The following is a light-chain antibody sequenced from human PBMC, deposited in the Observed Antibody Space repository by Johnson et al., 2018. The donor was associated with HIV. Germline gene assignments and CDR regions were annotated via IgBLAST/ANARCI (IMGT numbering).Light chain of an antibody. CDR1: SSNIGNNY. CDR2: ENN. J-gene: IGLJ1*01. V-gene: IGLV1-51*02. CDR3: GTWDAGLSVLYV. Sequence: QPVLTQPPSVSAAPGQKVSISCSGSSSNIGNNYVSWYQKLPGTAPKLLIYENNKRPSGIPDRFSGSKSGTTATLVIAGLQTGDEADYYCGTWDAGLSVLYVCGTGTKSTVL.